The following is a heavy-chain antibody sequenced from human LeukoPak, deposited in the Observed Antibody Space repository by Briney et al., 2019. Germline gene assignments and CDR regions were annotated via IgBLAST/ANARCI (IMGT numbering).Heavy chain of an antibody. D-gene: IGHD3-10*01. V-gene: IGHV4-34*01. CDR3: ARRRVLWFGELLPFDY. CDR1: GGSFSGYY. J-gene: IGHJ4*02. CDR2: INHSGST. Sequence: SETLSLTCAVYGGSFSGYYWSWIRQPPGKGLEWIGEINHSGSTNYNPSLKSRVTISVDTSKNQFSLKLSSVTAADTAVYYCARRRVLWFGELLPFDYWGQGTLVTVSS.